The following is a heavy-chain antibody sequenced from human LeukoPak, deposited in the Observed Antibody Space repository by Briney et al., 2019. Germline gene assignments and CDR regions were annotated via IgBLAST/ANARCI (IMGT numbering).Heavy chain of an antibody. D-gene: IGHD2-2*02. CDR3: ATGGYCSSTSCYNMNAFDI. Sequence: GGSLRLSCAASGFTFSSYAMSWVRQAPGKGLEWVSAISGSGGSTYYADSVKGRFTISRDNSKNTLYLQMNSLRAEDTAVYYCATGGYCSSTSCYNMNAFDIWGQGTMVTVSS. CDR2: ISGSGGST. V-gene: IGHV3-23*01. J-gene: IGHJ3*02. CDR1: GFTFSSYA.